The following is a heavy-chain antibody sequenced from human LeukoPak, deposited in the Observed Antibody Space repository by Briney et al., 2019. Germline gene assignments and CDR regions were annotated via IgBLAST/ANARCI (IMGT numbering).Heavy chain of an antibody. V-gene: IGHV3-23*01. CDR3: AKDRNRYWGFDS. D-gene: IGHD1-14*01. J-gene: IGHJ5*01. Sequence: PGGSLRLSCAASGFTFSSYSMNWVRQAPGKGLECVSDISDSGDRTYYADSVKGRFTISRDNSQNTLYLQMNDLRAEDAAVYYCAKDRNRYWGFDSWGQGTLVTVSS. CDR2: ISDSGDRT. CDR1: GFTFSSYS.